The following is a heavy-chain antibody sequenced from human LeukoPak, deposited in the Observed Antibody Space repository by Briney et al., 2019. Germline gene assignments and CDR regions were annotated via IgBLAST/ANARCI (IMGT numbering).Heavy chain of an antibody. V-gene: IGHV3-64*01. CDR1: GFTLSSYS. CDR2: ISRNGRNT. D-gene: IGHD6-19*01. J-gene: IGHJ1*01. CDR3: ARVDSGSACAS. Sequence: GGPLRLSCAASGFTLSSYSMHWVRQAPGKGLEFVSAISRNGRNTYYANSVKGRFTISRDISKNTLYLQMGSRRPEDMAVYYCARVDSGSACASWGQGILVTVSS.